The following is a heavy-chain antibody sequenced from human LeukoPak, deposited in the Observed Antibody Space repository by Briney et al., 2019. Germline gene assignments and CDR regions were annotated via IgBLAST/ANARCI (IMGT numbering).Heavy chain of an antibody. CDR1: GFTFSSYA. CDR3: AKGRAVEVVAAFNY. J-gene: IGHJ4*02. D-gene: IGHD2-15*01. CDR2: ISGSGAST. Sequence: PGRSLRLSCAASGFTFSSYAMSWVRQAPGKGLEWASAISGSGASTYYADSVKGRFTISRDNSKNTLYLQMNSLRAEDTAVYYCAKGRAVEVVAAFNYWGQGTVVTVSS. V-gene: IGHV3-23*01.